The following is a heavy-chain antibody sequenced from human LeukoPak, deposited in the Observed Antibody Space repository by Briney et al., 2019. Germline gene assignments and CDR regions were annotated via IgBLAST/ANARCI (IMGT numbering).Heavy chain of an antibody. V-gene: IGHV1-46*03. CDR2: INPSGGST. CDR3: ARDPSRGIAAAGIDY. J-gene: IGHJ4*02. D-gene: IGHD6-13*01. Sequence: ASVKDSCKASGYTFTGYYMNWVRQAPGQGLEWMGIINPSGGSTSYAQKFQGRVTMTRDTSTSTVYMELSSLRSEDTAVYYCARDPSRGIAAAGIDYWGQGTLVTVSS. CDR1: GYTFTGYY.